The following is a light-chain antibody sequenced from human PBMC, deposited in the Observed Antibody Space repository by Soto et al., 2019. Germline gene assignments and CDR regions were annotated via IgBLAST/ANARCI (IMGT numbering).Light chain of an antibody. Sequence: QLVLTQSPSASASLGASVRLTCTLSSGLSSYAIAWHQQQPGKGPRYLMKVNSDGSHTKGDGIPHRFSGSSSGAERYLTISSLQSEDEADFYCQTWDTGIHVFGGGTKVTVL. V-gene: IGLV4-69*01. CDR2: VNSDGSH. CDR1: SGLSSYA. J-gene: IGLJ3*02. CDR3: QTWDTGIHV.